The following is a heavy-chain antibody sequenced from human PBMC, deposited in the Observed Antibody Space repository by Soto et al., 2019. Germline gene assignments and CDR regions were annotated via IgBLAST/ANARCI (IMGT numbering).Heavy chain of an antibody. V-gene: IGHV3-23*01. CDR2: ISGSGGST. CDR1: GFTFSSYA. Sequence: GGSLRLSCAASGFTFSSYAMSWVRQAPGKGLEWVSAISGSGGSTYYADSVKGRFTISRDNSKNTLYLQMNSLRAEDTAVYYCAKATVLERWRNNWFDPWGQGTLVTVSS. J-gene: IGHJ5*02. D-gene: IGHD1-1*01. CDR3: AKATVLERWRNNWFDP.